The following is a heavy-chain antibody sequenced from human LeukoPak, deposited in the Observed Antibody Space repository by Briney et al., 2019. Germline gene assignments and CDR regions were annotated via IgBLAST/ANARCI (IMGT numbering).Heavy chain of an antibody. D-gene: IGHD3-22*01. CDR1: GGSISSYY. CDR3: ARLPPRSGYYFGFLGFDP. Sequence: SETLSLTCTVSGGSISSYYWSWIRQPAGKGLEWIGRIYTSGSTNYNPSLKSRVTISVDTSKNQFSLKLSSVTAADTAVYYCARLPPRSGYYFGFLGFDPWGQGTLVTVSS. CDR2: IYTSGST. V-gene: IGHV4-4*07. J-gene: IGHJ5*02.